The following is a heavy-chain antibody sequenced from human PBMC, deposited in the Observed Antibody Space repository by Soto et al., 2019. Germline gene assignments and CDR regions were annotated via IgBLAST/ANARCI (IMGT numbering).Heavy chain of an antibody. CDR2: IYYSGST. Sequence: SETLSLTCTVSGGSISSGGYYWSWIRQHPGKGLEWIGYIYYSGSTYYNPSLKSRVTISVDTSKNQVSLKLSSVTAADTAVYYCARVDYGGNSETVDYWGQGTLVTVSS. CDR3: ARVDYGGNSETVDY. J-gene: IGHJ4*02. D-gene: IGHD4-17*01. CDR1: GGSISSGGYY. V-gene: IGHV4-30-4*08.